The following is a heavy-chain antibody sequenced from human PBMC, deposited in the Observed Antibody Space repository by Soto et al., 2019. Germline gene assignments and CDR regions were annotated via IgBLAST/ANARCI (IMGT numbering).Heavy chain of an antibody. D-gene: IGHD6-13*01. CDR3: AREGPGTSTWYVDS. CDR1: GFTFSDYY. J-gene: IGHJ4*02. Sequence: QVQLVESGGGLVKPGGSLRLYSAASGFTFSDYYMSWIRQAPGKGLEWLSYISTSSSYRNYADSVKGRFTISRDNAKNSLYLQMNRLRVEDTAVYYCAREGPGTSTWYVDSWGQGTLVTVSS. V-gene: IGHV3-11*05. CDR2: ISTSSSYR.